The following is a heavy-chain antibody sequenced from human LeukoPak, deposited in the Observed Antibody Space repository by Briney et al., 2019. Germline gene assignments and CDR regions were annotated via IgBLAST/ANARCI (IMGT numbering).Heavy chain of an antibody. Sequence: SETLSLTCTVSGGSISSNTYYWGWLRPPPGKGLEWIGSIYYSGSTYYNPSLKSRVTMSVGTSKNQFSLKLSSVTASDTAVYYCVRLPDEIPVAGTIDYWGQGTLVTVSS. CDR3: VRLPDEIPVAGTIDY. J-gene: IGHJ4*02. V-gene: IGHV4-39*01. CDR2: IYYSGST. D-gene: IGHD6-19*01. CDR1: GGSISSNTYY.